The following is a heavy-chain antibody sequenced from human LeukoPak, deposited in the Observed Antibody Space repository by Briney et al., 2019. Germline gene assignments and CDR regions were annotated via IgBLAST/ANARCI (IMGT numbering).Heavy chain of an antibody. CDR1: GFTVSSNY. CDR2: IWYDGSNK. V-gene: IGHV3-33*08. Sequence: GGSLRLSCAASGFTVSSNYMSWVRQAPGKGLEWVAVIWYDGSNKYYADSVKGRFTISRDNSKNTLYLQMNSLRAEDTAVYYCASGGNYDILTGYYSPYYYYYGMDVWGQGTTVTVSS. CDR3: ASGGNYDILTGYYSPYYYYYGMDV. D-gene: IGHD3-9*01. J-gene: IGHJ6*02.